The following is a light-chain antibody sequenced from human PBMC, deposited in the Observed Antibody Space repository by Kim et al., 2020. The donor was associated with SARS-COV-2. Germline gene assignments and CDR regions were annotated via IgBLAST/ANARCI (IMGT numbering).Light chain of an antibody. CDR1: HSVGSY. CDR2: EAS. Sequence: SLPPGERATLSCRASHSVGSYLAWYQQRPGQAPRLLIYEASKRATGIAARFSGSGSGTDFTLTISSLEPEDFAFYFCQQRSHWLTFGGGTKVDIK. CDR3: QQRSHWLT. J-gene: IGKJ4*01. V-gene: IGKV3-11*01.